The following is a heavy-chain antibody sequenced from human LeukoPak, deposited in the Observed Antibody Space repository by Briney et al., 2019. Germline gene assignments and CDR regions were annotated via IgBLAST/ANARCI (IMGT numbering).Heavy chain of an antibody. D-gene: IGHD3-22*01. V-gene: IGHV3-30*02. J-gene: IGHJ4*02. CDR3: AKDGGRDYYDSSGYTPH. Sequence: GGSLRLSCAASGFTFSRYGMHWVRQAPGKGQEWVAFIRYDGNNKQYAESVKGRFTISRDNSKNTLYLQMNSRRADDTAVYYCAKDGGRDYYDSSGYTPHRGQGTLVTVSS. CDR2: IRYDGNNK. CDR1: GFTFSRYG.